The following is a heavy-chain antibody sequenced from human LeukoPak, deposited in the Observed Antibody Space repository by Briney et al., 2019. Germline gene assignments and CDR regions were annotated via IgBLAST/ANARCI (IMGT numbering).Heavy chain of an antibody. CDR3: ARLGCSGGSCYYFDY. CDR1: GYSFTSYW. V-gene: IGHV5-51*01. CDR2: IYPGDSDT. J-gene: IGHJ4*02. D-gene: IGHD2-15*01. Sequence: GESLKISCKGSGYSFTSYWIGWVRQMPGKGLEWMGNIYPGDSDTRYSPSFQGQVTISADKSISTAYLQWSSLKASDTAMYYCARLGCSGGSCYYFDYWGQGTLVTVSS.